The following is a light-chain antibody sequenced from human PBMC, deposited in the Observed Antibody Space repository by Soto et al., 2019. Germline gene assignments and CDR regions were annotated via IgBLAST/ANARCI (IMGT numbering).Light chain of an antibody. V-gene: IGKV3-15*01. J-gene: IGKJ5*01. Sequence: EIVMTQSPATLSVSPGERALLSCRASQSVSSNLGWYQQKPGQAPRLLIYRASTRATGIPARFSDSGSGTEFTLTISSLQSEDSAVYYCQQYNHWSSITFGQGTRLEIK. CDR1: QSVSSN. CDR3: QQYNHWSSIT. CDR2: RAS.